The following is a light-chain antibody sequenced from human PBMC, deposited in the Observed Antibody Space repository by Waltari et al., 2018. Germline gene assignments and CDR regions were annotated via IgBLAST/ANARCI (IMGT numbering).Light chain of an antibody. V-gene: IGKV3-11*01. CDR2: GAS. CDR1: QIFRNT. CDR3: QQGNIWPPII. Sequence: EVVLTQSPGTLSLSPGERATLSCRASQIFRNTLAWYQWKPGQAPRLLIYGASNRATGIPGRISGSGSGTDFNLTISSLEPEDSAVYYCQQGNIWPPIIFGGGTKVVIK. J-gene: IGKJ4*01.